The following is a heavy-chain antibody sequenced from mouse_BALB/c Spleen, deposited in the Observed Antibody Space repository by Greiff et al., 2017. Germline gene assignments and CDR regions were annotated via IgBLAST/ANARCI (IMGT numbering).Heavy chain of an antibody. J-gene: IGHJ3*01. Sequence: DVQLVESGGGLVQPGESLKLSCESNEYEFPSHDMSWVRKTPEKRLELVAAINSDGGSTYYPDTMERRFIISRDNARNILYLQMSSLRSEDTAMYYCARERGYDAWFAYWGQGTLVTVSA. CDR3: ARERGYDAWFAY. CDR2: INSDGGST. D-gene: IGHD2-2*01. V-gene: IGHV5-2*01. CDR1: EYEFPSHD.